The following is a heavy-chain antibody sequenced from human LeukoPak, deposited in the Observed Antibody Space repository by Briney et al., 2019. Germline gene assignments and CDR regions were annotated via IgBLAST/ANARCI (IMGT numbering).Heavy chain of an antibody. D-gene: IGHD3-9*01. Sequence: GGSLRLSCAASGFTVSSNYMSWVRQAPGKGLEWVSVIYSGGSTYYADSVKGRFTISRDNSKNTLYLQMNSLRAEDTAVYYCARARWDSYYDILTGFDYWGQGTLVTVSS. CDR1: GFTVSSNY. CDR2: IYSGGST. V-gene: IGHV3-66*01. CDR3: ARARWDSYYDILTGFDY. J-gene: IGHJ4*02.